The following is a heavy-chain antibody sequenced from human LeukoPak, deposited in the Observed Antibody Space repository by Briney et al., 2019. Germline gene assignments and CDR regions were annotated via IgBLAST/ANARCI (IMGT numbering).Heavy chain of an antibody. J-gene: IGHJ5*02. CDR2: INHSGST. D-gene: IGHD3-3*01. CDR3: ARLFTIFGVVLSKFDP. CDR1: GGSFSGYY. Sequence: SETLSLTCAVYGGSFSGYYWSWIRQPPGKGLEWIGEINHSGSTNYNPSLKSRVTISVDTSKNQFSLKLSSVTAADTAVYYCARLFTIFGVVLSKFDPWGQETLVTVSS. V-gene: IGHV4-34*01.